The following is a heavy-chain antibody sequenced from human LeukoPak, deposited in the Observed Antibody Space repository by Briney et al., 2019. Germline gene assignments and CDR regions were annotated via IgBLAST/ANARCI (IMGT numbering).Heavy chain of an antibody. V-gene: IGHV4-39*07. CDR3: AGGRRWLQSFDY. D-gene: IGHD5-24*01. CDR2: IYYSGST. CDR1: GGSISSSSYY. J-gene: IGHJ4*02. Sequence: SETLSLTCTVSGGSISSSSYYWGWIRQPPGKGLEWIGSIYYSGSTYYNPSLKSRVTISVDTSKNQFSLKLSSVTAADTAVYYCAGGRRWLQSFDYWGQGTLVTVSS.